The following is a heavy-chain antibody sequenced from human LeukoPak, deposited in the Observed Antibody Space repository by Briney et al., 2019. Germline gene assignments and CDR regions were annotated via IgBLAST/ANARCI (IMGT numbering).Heavy chain of an antibody. CDR3: ARAETYSSGWYDAFFDY. J-gene: IGHJ4*02. V-gene: IGHV4-61*02. CDR1: GDSISSGDYY. CDR2: ISSSGST. Sequence: SETLSLTCTVSGDSISSGDYYWSWIRQPAGKGLEWIGRISSSGSTNYNPSLKSRVTISVDTSKNQFSLKLRSVTAADTAVYYCARAETYSSGWYDAFFDYWGQGTLVTVSS. D-gene: IGHD6-19*01.